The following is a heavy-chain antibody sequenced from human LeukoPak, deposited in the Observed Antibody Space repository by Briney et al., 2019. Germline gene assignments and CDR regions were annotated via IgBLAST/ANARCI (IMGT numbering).Heavy chain of an antibody. V-gene: IGHV3-66*01. CDR2: IYSGGST. CDR1: GVTVSSNY. J-gene: IGHJ4*02. CDR3: ARDILTGPVDY. D-gene: IGHD3-9*01. Sequence: QTGGSLRHSCAASGVTVSSNYKSWVRQAPGKGLEWVSVIYSGGSTYYADSVKGRFTISRDNSKNTLYLQMNSLRAEDTAVYYCARDILTGPVDYWGQGTLVTVSS.